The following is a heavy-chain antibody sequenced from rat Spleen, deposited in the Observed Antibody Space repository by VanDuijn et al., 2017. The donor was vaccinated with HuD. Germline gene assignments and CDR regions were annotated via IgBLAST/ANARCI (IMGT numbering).Heavy chain of an antibody. CDR3: TANWDY. D-gene: IGHD5-1*01. V-gene: IGHV5-20*01. J-gene: IGHJ2*01. Sequence: EVQLVESGGGLVQPGRSMKLSCSASGFTFSNYDMAWVRQAPTKGLECVAPISYDGSVTYYRDSVEGRFTISRDKAKSNLYLQMDSLRSEDTATYYCTANWDYWGQGVMVTVSS. CDR1: GFTFSNYD. CDR2: ISYDGSVT.